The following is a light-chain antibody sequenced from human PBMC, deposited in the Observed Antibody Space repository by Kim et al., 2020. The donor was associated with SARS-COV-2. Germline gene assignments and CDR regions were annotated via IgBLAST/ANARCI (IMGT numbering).Light chain of an antibody. CDR1: QSISNNF. CDR3: HQYVGTDYT. CDR2: GAS. V-gene: IGKV3-20*01. Sequence: EIVLTQSPGTLSLSPGERAILSCTASQSISNNFFAWHQQTPRQAPRLLISGASNRTPGITARYSGSGSGTYFTLTITRPEPEVFALYFCHQYVGTDYTLGQGTNLEI. J-gene: IGKJ2*01.